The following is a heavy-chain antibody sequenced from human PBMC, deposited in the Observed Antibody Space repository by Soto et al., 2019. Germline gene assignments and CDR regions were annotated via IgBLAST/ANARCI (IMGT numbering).Heavy chain of an antibody. V-gene: IGHV3-23*01. Sequence: EVQLLESGGGLVQPGGSLRLSCAASGFTFSSYAMSWVRQAPGKGLEWVSAISGSGGSTYYADSVKGRFTISRDNSKNTLYLQLNSLRAEDTAVYYCGRDQLSSGYGRRANNWFDPWGQGTLVTVSS. CDR3: GRDQLSSGYGRRANNWFDP. D-gene: IGHD5-12*01. CDR2: ISGSGGST. CDR1: GFTFSSYA. J-gene: IGHJ5*02.